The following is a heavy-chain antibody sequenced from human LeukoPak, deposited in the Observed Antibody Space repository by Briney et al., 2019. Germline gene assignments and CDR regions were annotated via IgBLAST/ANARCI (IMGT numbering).Heavy chain of an antibody. J-gene: IGHJ3*01. D-gene: IGHD3-22*01. CDR3: ARLLDNDSSGDPDTFDV. CDR1: GDSISSFY. Sequence: KASETLSLTCTVSGDSISSFYWSWIRQPPGKGREWIGYMNYNGRTYYKPSLQSRVTISVDTSNNYFSLRLTSVTAADTAVYYCARLLDNDSSGDPDTFDVWGQGTMVTVSS. V-gene: IGHV4-59*13. CDR2: MNYNGRT.